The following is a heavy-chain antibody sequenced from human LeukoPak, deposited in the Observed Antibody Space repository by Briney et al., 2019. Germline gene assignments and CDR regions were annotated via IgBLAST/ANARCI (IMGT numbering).Heavy chain of an antibody. CDR3: ARVTVSRGYCFEY. J-gene: IGHJ4*02. CDR1: GFTFSHYW. Sequence: GGSLRLSCAASGFTFSHYWMNWVRQAPGEGLEWVANIKQDGSEKYYVDSVKGRFTISRDNAKNSLYLQMNSLRAEDTAVYYCARVTVSRGYCFEYWGQGTLVTVSS. D-gene: IGHD2-8*02. V-gene: IGHV3-7*03. CDR2: IKQDGSEK.